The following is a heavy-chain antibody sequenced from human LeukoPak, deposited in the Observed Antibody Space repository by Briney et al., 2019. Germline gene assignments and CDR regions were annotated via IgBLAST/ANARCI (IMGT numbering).Heavy chain of an antibody. CDR3: ARSSRELRGYAPWELMPPFDY. CDR2: TTNSGGST. D-gene: IGHD1-7*01. Sequence: PGGSLRLSCAASGFTFSTYAMTWVRQAPGKGLELDSGTTNSGGSTYYADSVKGRFTISRDNAKNSLYLQMNSLRVEDTAVYYCARSSRELRGYAPWELMPPFDYWGQGTLITVSS. V-gene: IGHV3-23*01. J-gene: IGHJ4*02. CDR1: GFTFSTYA.